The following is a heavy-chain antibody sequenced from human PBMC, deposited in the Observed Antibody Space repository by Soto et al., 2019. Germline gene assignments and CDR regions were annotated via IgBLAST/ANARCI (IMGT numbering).Heavy chain of an antibody. CDR3: ARGYEILRSSYNWFDP. D-gene: IGHD3-9*01. V-gene: IGHV1-3*01. J-gene: IGHJ5*02. Sequence: ASVKVSCKXSGYTFTSYAMHWVRQAPGQRLEWMGWINAGNGNTKYSQKFQGRVTITRDTSASTAYMELSSLRSEDTAVYYCARGYEILRSSYNWFDPWGQGTLVTVSS. CDR2: INAGNGNT. CDR1: GYTFTSYA.